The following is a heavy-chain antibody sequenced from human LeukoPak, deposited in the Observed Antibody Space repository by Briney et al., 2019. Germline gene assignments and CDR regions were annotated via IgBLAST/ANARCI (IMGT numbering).Heavy chain of an antibody. J-gene: IGHJ4*02. D-gene: IGHD3-22*01. Sequence: GGSLRLSCAASGFTFSSYAMSWVRQAPGKGLEWVSTISGSGGSTYYADSVKGRFTISRDNSKNTLYLQMNSLRAEDTAVYYCAKDSYYYDTSGYDYFDYWGQGTLVTVSS. CDR1: GFTFSSYA. CDR3: AKDSYYYDTSGYDYFDY. CDR2: ISGSGGST. V-gene: IGHV3-23*01.